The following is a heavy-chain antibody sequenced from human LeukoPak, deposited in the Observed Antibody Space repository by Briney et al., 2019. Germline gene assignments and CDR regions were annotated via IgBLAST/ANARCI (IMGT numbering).Heavy chain of an antibody. J-gene: IGHJ4*02. CDR1: GFTFSSYW. CDR2: IKQDGSEK. CDR3: ARAGVRRGFGVVIYFDY. Sequence: GGSLRLSCAASGFTFSSYWMSWVRQAPGKGLEWVANIKQDGSEKYYVDSVKGRFTISRDNAKNSLYLQMNSLRAEDTAVYYCARAGVRRGFGVVIYFDYWGQGTLVTVSS. D-gene: IGHD3-3*01. V-gene: IGHV3-7*01.